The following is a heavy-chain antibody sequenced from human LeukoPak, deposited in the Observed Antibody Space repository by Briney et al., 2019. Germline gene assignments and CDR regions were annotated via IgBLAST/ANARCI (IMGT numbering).Heavy chain of an antibody. CDR1: GFTFSSYS. J-gene: IGHJ4*02. D-gene: IGHD5-18*01. CDR2: ISSSSSYI. CDR3: ASGVDTAMVPFDY. Sequence: PGGSLRLSCAASGFTFSSYSMNWVRQAPGKGLEWVSSISSSSSYIYYADSVKGRFTISRDNAKNSLYLQMNSLRAEDTAVYYCASGVDTAMVPFDYWGQGTLVTVSS. V-gene: IGHV3-21*01.